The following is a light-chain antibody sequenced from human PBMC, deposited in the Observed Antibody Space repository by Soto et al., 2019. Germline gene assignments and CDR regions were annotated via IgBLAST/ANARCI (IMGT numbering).Light chain of an antibody. CDR3: QRFNASPWT. Sequence: DIQMTQSPSTLSASEGDRVTISCRASQSVSIWLAWYQQKPGRAPKLLIYKSSILESGVPSRFSGCGSGTEFTLTISSLQPDDFETYCCQRFNASPWTLGQGTKVDIK. J-gene: IGKJ1*01. V-gene: IGKV1-5*03. CDR1: QSVSIW. CDR2: KSS.